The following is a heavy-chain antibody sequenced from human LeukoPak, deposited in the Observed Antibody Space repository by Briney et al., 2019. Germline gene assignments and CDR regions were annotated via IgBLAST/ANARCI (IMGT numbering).Heavy chain of an antibody. CDR2: IYDSGST. V-gene: IGHV4-59*01. Sequence: PSETLSLTCTVSGGSISSYYWSWIRQPPGKGLEWIGYIYDSGSTNYNPSLKSRVTISVDTSKNQFSLKLSSVTAADTAVYYCAREGRVASWYNWFDPWGQGTLVTVSS. D-gene: IGHD2-15*01. CDR3: AREGRVASWYNWFDP. J-gene: IGHJ5*02. CDR1: GGSISSYY.